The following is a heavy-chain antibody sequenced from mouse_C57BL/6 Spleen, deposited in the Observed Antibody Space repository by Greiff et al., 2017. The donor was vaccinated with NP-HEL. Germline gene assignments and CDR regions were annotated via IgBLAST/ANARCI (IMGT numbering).Heavy chain of an antibody. D-gene: IGHD1-1*01. J-gene: IGHJ4*01. CDR2: IHPSDSDT. V-gene: IGHV1-74*01. CDR1: GYTFTSYW. Sequence: VQLKQPGAELVKPGASVKVSCKASGYTFTSYWMHWVKQRPGQGLEWIGRIHPSDSDTNYNQKFKGKATLTVDKSSSTAYMQLSSLTSEDSAVYYCAPLVAFYAMDYWGQGTSVTVSS. CDR3: APLVAFYAMDY.